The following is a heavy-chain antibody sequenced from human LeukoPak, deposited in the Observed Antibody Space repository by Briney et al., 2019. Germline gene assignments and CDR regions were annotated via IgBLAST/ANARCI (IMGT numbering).Heavy chain of an antibody. CDR1: GGSVSSGSYY. D-gene: IGHD2-2*01. V-gene: IGHV4-61*01. Sequence: PSETLSLTCTVSGGSVSSGSYYWSWIRQPPGKGLEWIGYIYYSGSTNYNPSLKRRVTISVDTSKNQFSLKLSSVTAADTAVYYCASIVVVPAAIPFDYWGQGTLVTVSS. CDR2: IYYSGST. J-gene: IGHJ4*02. CDR3: ASIVVVPAAIPFDY.